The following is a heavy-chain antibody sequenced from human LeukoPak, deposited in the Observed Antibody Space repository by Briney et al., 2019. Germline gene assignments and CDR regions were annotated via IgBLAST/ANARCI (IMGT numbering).Heavy chain of an antibody. CDR3: AILSGDWFDP. CDR1: GFTFSSYA. Sequence: PGGSLRLSCAASGFTFSSYAMHWVRQAPGKGLEWVAVISYDGSNKYYADSVKGRFTISRDNSKNTLYLQMNSLRAEDTAVYYCAILSGDWFDPWGQGTLVTVSS. V-gene: IGHV3-30*04. J-gene: IGHJ5*02. CDR2: ISYDGSNK.